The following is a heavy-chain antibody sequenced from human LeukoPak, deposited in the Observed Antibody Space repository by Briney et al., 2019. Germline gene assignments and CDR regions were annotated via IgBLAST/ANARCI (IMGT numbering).Heavy chain of an antibody. J-gene: IGHJ4*02. Sequence: GGSLRLSCAASGFTFDDYGMSWVRQAPGKGLEWGSGINWNGGSTGYADSVKGRFTISRDNAKNSLYLQMNSLRAEDTALYYCARGTGGSYFDYWGQGTLVTVSS. CDR3: ARGTGGSYFDY. D-gene: IGHD2-8*02. V-gene: IGHV3-20*04. CDR1: GFTFDDYG. CDR2: INWNGGST.